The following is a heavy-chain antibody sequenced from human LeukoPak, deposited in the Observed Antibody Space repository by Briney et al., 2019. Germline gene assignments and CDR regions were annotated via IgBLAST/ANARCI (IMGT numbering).Heavy chain of an antibody. CDR3: ARQCSSTSCYIGGAFDI. V-gene: IGHV4-4*07. J-gene: IGHJ3*02. Sequence: SETLSLTCTVSGGSISSYYWSWIRQPAGKGLEWIGRIYTSGSTNYNPSLKSRVTMSVDTSKNQFSQKLSSVTAADTAVYYCARQCSSTSCYIGGAFDIWGQGTMVTVSS. CDR2: IYTSGST. D-gene: IGHD2-2*02. CDR1: GGSISSYY.